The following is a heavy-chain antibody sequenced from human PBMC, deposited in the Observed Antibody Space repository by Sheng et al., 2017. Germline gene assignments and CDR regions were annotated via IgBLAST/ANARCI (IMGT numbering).Heavy chain of an antibody. Sequence: QVQLQQWGAGLLKPSETLSLTCAVYGGSFSGYYWSWIRQPPGKGLEWIGEINHSGSTNYNPSLKSRVTISVDTSKNQFSLKLSSVTAADTAVYYCARLVGAPSYGMDVWGQGTTVTVSS. V-gene: IGHV4-34*01. CDR1: GGSFSGYY. CDR2: INHSGST. D-gene: IGHD1-26*01. CDR3: ARLVGAPSYGMDV. J-gene: IGHJ6*02.